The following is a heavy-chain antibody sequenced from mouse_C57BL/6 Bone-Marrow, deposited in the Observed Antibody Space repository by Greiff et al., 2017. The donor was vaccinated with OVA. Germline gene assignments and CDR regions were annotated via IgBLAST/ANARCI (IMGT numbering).Heavy chain of an antibody. J-gene: IGHJ4*01. V-gene: IGHV1-39*01. D-gene: IGHD2-1*01. CDR2: INPNYGTT. CDR3: ARGDGNYVEDYAMDY. CDR1: GYSFTDYN. Sequence: VHVKQSGPELVKPGASVKISCKASGYSFTDYNMNWVKQSNGKSLEWIGVINPNYGTTSYNQKFKGKATLTVDQSSSTAYMQLNSLTSEDSAVYYCARGDGNYVEDYAMDYWGQGTSVTVSS.